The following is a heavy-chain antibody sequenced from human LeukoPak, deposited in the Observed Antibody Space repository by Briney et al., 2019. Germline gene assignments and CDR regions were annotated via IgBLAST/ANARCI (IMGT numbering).Heavy chain of an antibody. Sequence: SETLSLICTVSGGSISGYYWSWIRQPAGKGLEWIGRIYTSGSTNYNPSLESRVTMSVDTSKNQFSLKLSSVTAADTAVYYCARDRGSGSYYGGRGFFDYWGQGTLVTVSS. V-gene: IGHV4-4*07. D-gene: IGHD1-26*01. CDR3: ARDRGSGSYYGGRGFFDY. CDR2: IYTSGST. CDR1: GGSISGYY. J-gene: IGHJ4*02.